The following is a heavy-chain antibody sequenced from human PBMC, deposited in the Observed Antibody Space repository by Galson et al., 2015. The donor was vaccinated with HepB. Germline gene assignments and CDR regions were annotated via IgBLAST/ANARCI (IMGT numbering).Heavy chain of an antibody. Sequence: SLRLSCAASGFTFSSYSMNWVRQAPGKGLEWVSSISSSSSYIYYADSVKGRFTISRDNAKNSLYLQMNSLRAEDTAVYYCARAHWGSGWRTGAFDIWGQGTMVTVSS. CDR1: GFTFSSYS. V-gene: IGHV3-21*01. D-gene: IGHD6-19*01. CDR2: ISSSSSYI. J-gene: IGHJ3*02. CDR3: ARAHWGSGWRTGAFDI.